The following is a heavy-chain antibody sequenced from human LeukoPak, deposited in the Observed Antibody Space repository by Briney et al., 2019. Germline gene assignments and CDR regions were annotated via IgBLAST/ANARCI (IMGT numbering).Heavy chain of an antibody. CDR1: GFTFSSYA. J-gene: IGHJ4*02. CDR3: AKFSREEEYYFDY. CDR2: ISGSGGST. V-gene: IGHV3-23*01. Sequence: GGSLRLSCAASGFTFSSYAMSWVRRAPGKGLEWVSAISGSGGSTYYADSVKGRFTISRDNSKNTLYLQMNSLRAEGTAVYYCAKFSREEEYYFDYWGQGTLVSVSS. D-gene: IGHD3-10*01.